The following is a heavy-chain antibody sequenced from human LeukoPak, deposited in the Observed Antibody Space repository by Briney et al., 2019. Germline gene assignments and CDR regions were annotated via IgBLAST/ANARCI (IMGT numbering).Heavy chain of an antibody. CDR1: GYSISSGYY. CDR3: ARGLGGYSYGYLSKRFDP. D-gene: IGHD5-18*01. CDR2: INHSGST. J-gene: IGHJ5*02. Sequence: SETLSLTCTVSGYSISSGYYWGWIRQPPGKGLEWIGEINHSGSTNYNPSLKSRVTISVDTSKNQFSLKLSSVTAADTAVYYCARGLGGYSYGYLSKRFDPWGQGTLVTVSS. V-gene: IGHV4-38-2*02.